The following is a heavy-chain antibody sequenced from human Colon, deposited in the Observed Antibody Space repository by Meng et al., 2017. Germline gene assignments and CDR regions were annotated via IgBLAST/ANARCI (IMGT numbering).Heavy chain of an antibody. D-gene: IGHD3-9*01. V-gene: IGHV4-4*02. CDR1: YGSISSGIW. J-gene: IGHJ4*02. Sequence: QVQWQASGPGLVTRAGTLSLTWAVSYGSISSGIWWSWVGQRPGKGLEWIGETSQGGTTYYNPSLKSRVTITGDWSKNQFSLNLNSVTAADTALYYCVRQGMTSYSWGYWGQGTLVTVSS. CDR2: TSQGGTT. CDR3: VRQGMTSYSWGY.